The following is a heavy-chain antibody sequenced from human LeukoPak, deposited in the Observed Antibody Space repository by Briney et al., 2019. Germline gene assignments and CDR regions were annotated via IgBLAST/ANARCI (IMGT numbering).Heavy chain of an antibody. V-gene: IGHV4-34*01. Sequence: KSSETLSLTCTVSGGSISSYYWSWIRQPPGKGLEWIGEINHSGSTNYNPSLKSRVTISVDTSKNQFSLKLSSVTAADTAVYYCARVGAAAGTTYYYYMDVWGKGTTVTVSS. CDR3: ARVGAAAGTTYYYYMDV. D-gene: IGHD6-13*01. CDR2: INHSGST. J-gene: IGHJ6*03. CDR1: GGSISSYY.